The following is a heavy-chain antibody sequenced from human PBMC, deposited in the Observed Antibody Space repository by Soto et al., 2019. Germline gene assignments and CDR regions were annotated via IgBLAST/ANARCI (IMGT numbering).Heavy chain of an antibody. D-gene: IGHD6-19*01. CDR3: TRFGRRIVAGTGDYYYGMDV. J-gene: IGHJ6*02. CDR2: IRSKANSYAT. Sequence: GGSLRLSCAASGFTFSGSAMHWVRQASGKGLEWVGRIRSKANSYATAYAAWVKGRFTISRADSKNKAYLQMNSLKTEDTAVYYCTRFGRRIVAGTGDYYYGMDVWGQGTTVTVSS. V-gene: IGHV3-73*01. CDR1: GFTFSGSA.